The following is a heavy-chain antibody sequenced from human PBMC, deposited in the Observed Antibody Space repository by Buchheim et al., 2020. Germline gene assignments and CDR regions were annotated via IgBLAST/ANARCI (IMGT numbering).Heavy chain of an antibody. Sequence: QVQLVQSGAEVKKPGASVKVSCKASGYTFTSYYMHWVRQTPGQGLEWMGIIKPSGGSTSYAQKFQGRDNMTRDTSTSTGYMELSSLRSEDTAVYYCARDPWSIAARLDYWGQGTL. CDR3: ARDPWSIAARLDY. CDR2: IKPSGGST. V-gene: IGHV1-46*01. J-gene: IGHJ4*02. CDR1: GYTFTSYY. D-gene: IGHD6-6*01.